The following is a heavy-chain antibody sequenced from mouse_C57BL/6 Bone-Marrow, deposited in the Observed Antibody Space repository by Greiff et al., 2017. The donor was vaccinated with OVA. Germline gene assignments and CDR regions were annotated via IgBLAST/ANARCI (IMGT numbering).Heavy chain of an antibody. CDR1: GFTFSSYG. CDR3: ARRDYDEEFAY. D-gene: IGHD2-4*01. V-gene: IGHV5-6*01. Sequence: EVQLVESGGDLVKPGGSLKLSCAASGFTFSSYGMSWVRQTPDKRLEWVATISSGGSYTYYPDSVKGRVTISRDNAKHTLYLQMSSLKSEDTAMYYCARRDYDEEFAYWGQGTLVTVSA. J-gene: IGHJ3*01. CDR2: ISSGGSYT.